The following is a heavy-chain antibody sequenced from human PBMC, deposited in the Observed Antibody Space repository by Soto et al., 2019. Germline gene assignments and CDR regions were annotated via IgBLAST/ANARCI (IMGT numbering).Heavy chain of an antibody. CDR3: AREGDHYYDSSAPVLCYYGMDV. V-gene: IGHV1-69*13. J-gene: IGHJ6*02. Sequence: SVKVSGKASGGTFSSYAISWVRQAPGQGLEWMGGIIPIFGTANYAQKFQGRVTITADESTSTAYMELSSLRSEDTAVYYCAREGDHYYDSSAPVLCYYGMDVWGQGTTVTVSS. CDR1: GGTFSSYA. D-gene: IGHD3-22*01. CDR2: IIPIFGTA.